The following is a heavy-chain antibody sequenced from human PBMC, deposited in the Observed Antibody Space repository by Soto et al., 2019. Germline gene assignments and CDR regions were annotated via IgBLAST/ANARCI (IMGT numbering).Heavy chain of an antibody. J-gene: IGHJ5*02. CDR1: GYTFANYW. Sequence: GESLKISCKGSGYTFANYWIGWVRQRPGKGLDWVGIIYPAESETRYSPAFQGQVTISADTSIGTAYLEWSSLKASDTAVYYCARRRYCTPASCITRKWFDPWGQGTLVTVSS. CDR2: IYPAESET. D-gene: IGHD2-2*01. CDR3: ARRRYCTPASCITRKWFDP. V-gene: IGHV5-51*01.